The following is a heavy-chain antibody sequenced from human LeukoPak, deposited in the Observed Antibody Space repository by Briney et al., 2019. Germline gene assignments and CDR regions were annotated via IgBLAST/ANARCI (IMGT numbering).Heavy chain of an antibody. CDR3: ARVKDPGGYYYYYYMDV. CDR1: GGSISSNSYY. J-gene: IGHJ6*03. D-gene: IGHD3-16*01. Sequence: SETLSLTCTVSGGSISSNSYYWGWIRQPPGKGLEWIGSIYYSGSTYYNPSLKSRVTISVDTSKNQFSLKLSSVTAADTAMYYCARVKDPGGYYYYYYMDVWGKGTTVTVSS. V-gene: IGHV4-39*07. CDR2: IYYSGST.